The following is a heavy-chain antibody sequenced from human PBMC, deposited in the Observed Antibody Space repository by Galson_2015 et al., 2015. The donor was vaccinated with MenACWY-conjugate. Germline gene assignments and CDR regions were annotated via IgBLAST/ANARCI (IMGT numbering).Heavy chain of an antibody. V-gene: IGHV3-48*03. J-gene: IGHJ6*03. CDR3: ARVGTWIHQYFYYMDV. D-gene: IGHD5-18*01. Sequence: SLRISCAASGFTFTGYEFNWVRQAPGNGLEWLSYISKSGSPIYYARSVNGRFAISREHIKQSLVLEMNSLRAGDTGVYYCARVGTWIHQYFYYMDVWGKGTTVTVSS. CDR1: GFTFTGYE. CDR2: ISKSGSPI.